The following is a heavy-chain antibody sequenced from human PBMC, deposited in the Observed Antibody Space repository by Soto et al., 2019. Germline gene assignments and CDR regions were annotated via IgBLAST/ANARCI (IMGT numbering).Heavy chain of an antibody. Sequence: GGSLRLSCVASGFTFGSHGMHWVRQAPGKGLEWVAVISYDETNEHYVDSVKGRFTISRDNSKSILYLQMNRLRPEDMAVYKCAKDLRTTISDYGMDVWGQGTTVTVSS. CDR2: ISYDETNE. CDR3: AKDLRTTISDYGMDV. V-gene: IGHV3-30*18. J-gene: IGHJ6*02. CDR1: GFTFGSHG.